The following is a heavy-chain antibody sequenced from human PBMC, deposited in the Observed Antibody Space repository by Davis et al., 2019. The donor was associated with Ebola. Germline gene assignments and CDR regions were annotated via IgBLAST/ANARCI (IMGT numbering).Heavy chain of an antibody. D-gene: IGHD2/OR15-2a*01. CDR2: MAIDGSNVK. CDR3: AGGSTFYYYFNI. V-gene: IGHV3-30*04. CDR1: GFTFSSSV. J-gene: IGHJ6*04. Sequence: GESLKISCAASGFTFSSSVMHWVHQAPGKGLEWVAVMAIDGSNVKQYTDSVKGRFTISRDNAKNSVYLQMTSLRHNDTAIYYCAGGSTFYYYFNIWGKGTTVTVSS.